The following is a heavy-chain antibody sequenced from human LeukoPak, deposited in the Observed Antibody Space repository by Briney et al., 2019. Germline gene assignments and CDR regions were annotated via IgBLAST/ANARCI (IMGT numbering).Heavy chain of an antibody. D-gene: IGHD2-15*01. J-gene: IGHJ4*02. V-gene: IGHV3-7*01. CDR3: ARPKQEIIRGVTPPFDH. CDR2: IKEDGSER. Sequence: PGRSLTLSCAASGFSFSDYWMTWVRQAPGEGLEWVANIKEDGSERYYLGSVEGRFTVCRDNAKNSLYLQMNNLRAEDTAMYYCARPKQEIIRGVTPPFDHWGQGTLVTVSS. CDR1: GFSFSDYW.